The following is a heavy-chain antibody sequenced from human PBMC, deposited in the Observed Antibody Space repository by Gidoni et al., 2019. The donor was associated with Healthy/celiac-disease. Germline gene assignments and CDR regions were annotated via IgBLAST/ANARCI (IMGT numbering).Heavy chain of an antibody. V-gene: IGHV3-72*01. Sequence: EVQLVESGGGLVQPGGSLRLSFAASGLTFNDHHMDWVRQAPGKGLEWVGRARNKVNSYITDYAASVKGRFTISRDDSKNSLYLRMNGLKTEDTAAYYCARLTGTAFDCWGQGILVTVSA. CDR1: GLTFNDHH. CDR3: ARLTGTAFDC. D-gene: IGHD1-1*01. CDR2: ARNKVNSYIT. J-gene: IGHJ4*02.